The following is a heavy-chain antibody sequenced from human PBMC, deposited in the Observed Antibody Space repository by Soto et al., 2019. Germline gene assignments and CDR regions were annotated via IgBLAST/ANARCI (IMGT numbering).Heavy chain of an antibody. D-gene: IGHD4-17*01. CDR2: IYYSGST. J-gene: IGHJ4*02. CDR3: ARDHRAYGDYPYFDY. CDR1: GGSISSGGYY. V-gene: IGHV4-31*03. Sequence: QVQLQESGPGLVKPSQTLSLTCTVSGGSISSGGYYWSWIRQHPGNGLEWIGYIYYSGSTYYNPSLKSRVTISVDTSKNQFSLKLSSVTAADTAVYYCARDHRAYGDYPYFDYWGQGTLVTVSS.